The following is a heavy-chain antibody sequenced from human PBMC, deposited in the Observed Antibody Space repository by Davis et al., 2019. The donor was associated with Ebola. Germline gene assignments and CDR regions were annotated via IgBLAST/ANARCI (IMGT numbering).Heavy chain of an antibody. CDR2: IYYSGST. CDR3: ARVGTTVTTGWFDP. D-gene: IGHD4-17*01. Sequence: SETLSLTCTVSGGSISSYYWSWIRQPPGKGLEWIGYIYYSGSTNYNPSLKSRVTISVDTSKNQFSLKLSSVTAADTAVYYCARVGTTVTTGWFDPWDQGTLVTVSS. V-gene: IGHV4-59*01. J-gene: IGHJ5*02. CDR1: GGSISSYY.